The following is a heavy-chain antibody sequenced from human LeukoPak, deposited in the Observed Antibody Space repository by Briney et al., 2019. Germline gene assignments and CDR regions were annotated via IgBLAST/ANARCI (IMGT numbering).Heavy chain of an antibody. Sequence: GESLKISCKGSGYSFTSYWIGWVREMRGKGLEWMGIISPGDSDNRYSPSFQGQVTISADKSISSAYLQWSSLKASDTAMYYCARSGVATIPNYFDYWGQGTLVTVSS. CDR3: ARSGVATIPNYFDY. D-gene: IGHD5-24*01. CDR2: ISPGDSDN. CDR1: GYSFTSYW. V-gene: IGHV5-51*01. J-gene: IGHJ4*02.